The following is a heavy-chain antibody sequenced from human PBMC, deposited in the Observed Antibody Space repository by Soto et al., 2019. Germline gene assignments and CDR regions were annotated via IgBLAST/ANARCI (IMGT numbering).Heavy chain of an antibody. V-gene: IGHV3-21*06. CDR2: ISSTTNYI. CDR3: ARESEDLTSNFDY. J-gene: IGHJ4*02. Sequence: PWGSLRLSCSASGFTFTSYSMNWFRQAPGKGLEWVSSISSTTNYIYYGDSMKGRFTISRDNAKNSLYLEMNSLRAEDTAVYYCARESEDLTSNFDYWGQGTLVTVSS. CDR1: GFTFTSYS.